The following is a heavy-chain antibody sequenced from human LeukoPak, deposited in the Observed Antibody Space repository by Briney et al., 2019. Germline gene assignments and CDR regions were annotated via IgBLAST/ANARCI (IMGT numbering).Heavy chain of an antibody. V-gene: IGHV3-48*02. Sequence: GGSLRLSCAASGFTFSSYSMSWVRQAPGKGLGWVSYISSISGTIYYADSVKGRFTISRDNAKNSLYLQMNSLRDEDTAVYYCARDGPLVRMITFGNDAFDIWGQGTMVTVSS. CDR1: GFTFSSYS. CDR3: ARDGPLVRMITFGNDAFDI. J-gene: IGHJ3*02. CDR2: ISSISGTI. D-gene: IGHD3-16*01.